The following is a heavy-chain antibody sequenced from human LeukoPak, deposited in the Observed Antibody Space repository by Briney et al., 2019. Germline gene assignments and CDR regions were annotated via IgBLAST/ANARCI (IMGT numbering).Heavy chain of an antibody. Sequence: GGSLRLSCAASGFTFSSYGMHWVRQAPGKGLEWVAVMWYDGSNKYYADSVKGRFTISRDNSKNTLYLQMNSLRAEDTAVYYCARDRVYCSSTSCYEYFDYWGQGTLVTVSS. CDR1: GFTFSSYG. D-gene: IGHD2-2*01. CDR2: MWYDGSNK. CDR3: ARDRVYCSSTSCYEYFDY. V-gene: IGHV3-33*01. J-gene: IGHJ4*02.